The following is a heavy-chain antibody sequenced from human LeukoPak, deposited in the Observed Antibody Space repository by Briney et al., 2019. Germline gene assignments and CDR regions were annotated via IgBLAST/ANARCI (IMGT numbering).Heavy chain of an antibody. V-gene: IGHV3-74*01. D-gene: IGHD2-15*01. CDR2: ISADGSVT. Sequence: GGSLRLSCADSGFTFSRYWMHWVRESPGKGLVRVSCISADGSVTRYADSVKGRFTISRDNTKSTLYLQMHSLRAEDTAVYYCATAGGDGSRMGFDPWGQGTLVTVSS. CDR1: GFTFSRYW. J-gene: IGHJ5*02. CDR3: ATAGGDGSRMGFDP.